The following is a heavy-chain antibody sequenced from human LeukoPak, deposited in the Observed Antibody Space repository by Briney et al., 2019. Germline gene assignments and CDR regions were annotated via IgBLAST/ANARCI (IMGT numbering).Heavy chain of an antibody. Sequence: ASVKVSCKASGGTFSTYAISWVRQAPGQGLEWMGGIVPIFGKPSYAQKFQGRVTITADTSTSTVYMELSSLRSDDTAVYYCARGKLLDTFDIWGQGTMVAVSS. CDR3: ARGKLLDTFDI. CDR2: IVPIFGKP. CDR1: GGTFSTYA. J-gene: IGHJ3*02. D-gene: IGHD3-10*01. V-gene: IGHV1-69*06.